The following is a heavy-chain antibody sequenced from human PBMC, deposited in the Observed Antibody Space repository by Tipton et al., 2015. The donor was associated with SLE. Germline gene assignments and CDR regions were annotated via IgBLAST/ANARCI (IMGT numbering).Heavy chain of an antibody. J-gene: IGHJ4*02. Sequence: TLSLTCTVSGGSISSYYWSWIRQPPGEGLEWIGYIYYSGSTNYNPSLKSRVTISVDTSKNQFSLKLSSVTAADTAVYYCARDTYSSSWYRGFDYWGQGTLVTVSS. CDR2: IYYSGST. CDR3: ARDTYSSSWYRGFDY. CDR1: GGSISSYY. V-gene: IGHV4-59*01. D-gene: IGHD6-13*01.